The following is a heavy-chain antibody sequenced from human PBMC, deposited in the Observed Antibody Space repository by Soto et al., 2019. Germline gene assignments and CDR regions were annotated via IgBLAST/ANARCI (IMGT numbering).Heavy chain of an antibody. CDR2: ISAYNSNT. D-gene: IGHD3-10*01. V-gene: IGHV1-18*01. CDR1: GYTFTHYG. J-gene: IGHJ3*02. Sequence: QAQLVQSGSEVKKPGASVKVSCKASGYTFTHYGINRVRQAPGQGLEWMGWISAYNSNTAYEQKLQCRVTMTTDTSTSTAYMELRRLRADDTAVYYCALRRGDGSASYYPDVAFDIWGQGTIVTVSS. CDR3: ALRRGDGSASYYPDVAFDI.